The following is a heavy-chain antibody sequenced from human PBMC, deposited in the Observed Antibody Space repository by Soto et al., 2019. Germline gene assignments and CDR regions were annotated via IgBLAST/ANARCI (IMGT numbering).Heavy chain of an antibody. D-gene: IGHD3-22*01. V-gene: IGHV4-59*01. Sequence: PSETLSLTYTVSGGSISSYYWSWIRQPPGKGLEWIGYIYYSGSTNYNPSLKSRVTISVDTSKNQFSLKLSSVTAADTAVYYCARAPLWYYYDSSGTGAFDIWGQGTMVTVSS. CDR3: ARAPLWYYYDSSGTGAFDI. CDR2: IYYSGST. CDR1: GGSISSYY. J-gene: IGHJ3*02.